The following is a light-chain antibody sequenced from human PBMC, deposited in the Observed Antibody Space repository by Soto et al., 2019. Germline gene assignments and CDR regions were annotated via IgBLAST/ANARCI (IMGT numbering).Light chain of an antibody. CDR3: ETWDSNSFVV. J-gene: IGLJ2*01. CDR2: VERSGSY. V-gene: IGLV4-60*03. CDR1: SGYSTYI. Sequence: QPVLTHSSSASASLVSTVKLTCPLSSGYSTYIIAWHQQQPGKAHRYLMKVERSGSYYKGSGVRDRFSGSSSGADRYLTISNLQSEDEVDYYCETWDSNSFVVFGEGTKLTVL.